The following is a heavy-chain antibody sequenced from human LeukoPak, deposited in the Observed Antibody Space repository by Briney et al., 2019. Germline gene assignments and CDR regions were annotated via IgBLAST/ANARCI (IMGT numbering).Heavy chain of an antibody. CDR1: GGSISSYY. CDR2: IYYSGST. CDR3: ARAGIPYYGMDV. D-gene: IGHD6-13*01. Sequence: SETLSLTCTVSGGSISSYYWSWIRQPPGKGLEWIGYIYYSGSTNYNPSLKSRVTISVDTSKNQFSLKLSSVTAADTAVYYCARAGIPYYGMDVWGQGTTVTVSS. J-gene: IGHJ6*02. V-gene: IGHV4-59*01.